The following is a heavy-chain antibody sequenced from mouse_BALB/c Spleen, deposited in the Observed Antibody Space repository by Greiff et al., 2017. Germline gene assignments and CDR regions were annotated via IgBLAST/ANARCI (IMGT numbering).Heavy chain of an antibody. Sequence: EVQLVESGGGLVKPGGSLKLSCAASGFTFSDYYMYWVRQTPEKRLEWVATISDGGSYTYYPDSVKGRFTISRDNAKNTLYLQMSSLKSEDTAMYYCARGYYGYAMDYWGQGTSVTVSS. CDR3: ARGYYGYAMDY. CDR2: ISDGGSYT. CDR1: GFTFSDYY. V-gene: IGHV5-4*02. J-gene: IGHJ4*01. D-gene: IGHD1-1*01.